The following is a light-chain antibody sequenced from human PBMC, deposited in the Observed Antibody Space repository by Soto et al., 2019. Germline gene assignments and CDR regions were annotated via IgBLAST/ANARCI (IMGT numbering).Light chain of an antibody. CDR3: QQYSFWPYT. CDR2: KAS. CDR1: QSISSW. J-gene: IGKJ2*01. V-gene: IGKV1-5*03. Sequence: DIQMTQSPSTLSASVGDRVTITCRASQSISSWLAWYQQKPGKAPKLLIYKASSLESGVPSRFSGSGSGTEFTLTISSLQPDDFASYYCQQYSFWPYTFGQGTKLEI.